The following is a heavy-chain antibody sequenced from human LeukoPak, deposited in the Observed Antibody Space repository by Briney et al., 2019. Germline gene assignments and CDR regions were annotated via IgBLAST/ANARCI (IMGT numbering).Heavy chain of an antibody. CDR1: GYTFTGYY. CDR3: ARSPMVRGVIQGYFDY. CDR2: INPNSGGT. J-gene: IGHJ4*02. V-gene: IGHV1-2*02. D-gene: IGHD3-10*01. Sequence: ASVKVSCKASGYTFTGYYMHWVRQAPGQGLEWMGWINPNSGGTNYAQKFQGRVTMTRDTSNSTAYMELSRLRSDDTAVYYCARSPMVRGVIQGYFDYWGQGTLVTVSS.